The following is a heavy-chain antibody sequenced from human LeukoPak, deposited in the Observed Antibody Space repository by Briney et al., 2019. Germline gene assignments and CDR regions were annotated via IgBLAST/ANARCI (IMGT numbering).Heavy chain of an antibody. CDR3: ARGGAARKPAFDY. CDR2: ISSSSSTI. V-gene: IGHV3-48*01. J-gene: IGHJ4*02. CDR1: GFTFSSYS. Sequence: GGSLSLSCAASGFTFSSYSMNWVRQAPGKGLEWVSYISSSSSTIYYADSVKGRFTISRDNAKNSLYLQMNSLRAEDTAVYYCARGGAARKPAFDYWGQGTLVTVSS. D-gene: IGHD6-6*01.